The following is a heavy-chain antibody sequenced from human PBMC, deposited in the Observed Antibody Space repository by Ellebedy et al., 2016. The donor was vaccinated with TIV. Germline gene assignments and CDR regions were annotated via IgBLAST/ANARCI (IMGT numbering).Heavy chain of an antibody. D-gene: IGHD5-18*01. CDR3: ARDLVDTSMWAYFDY. V-gene: IGHV1-69*04. CDR1: GGTFSSYA. J-gene: IGHJ4*02. CDR2: IIPILGVA. Sequence: AASVKVSCKASGGTFSSYAISWVRQAPGQGLEWMGRIIPILGVANDAQKVQGRVTITADKSTSTAYMELSSLRSEDTALYYCARDLVDTSMWAYFDYWGQGTLVTVSS.